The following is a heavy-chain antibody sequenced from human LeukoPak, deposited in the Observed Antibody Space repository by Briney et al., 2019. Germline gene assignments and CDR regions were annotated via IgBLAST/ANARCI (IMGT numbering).Heavy chain of an antibody. CDR2: INAGNGNT. D-gene: IGHD4-17*01. V-gene: IGHV1-3*01. Sequence: ASVKVSCKASGYTFTSYAMHWMRQAPGQRLEWMGWINAGNGNTKYSQKFQGRVTITRDTSASTAYMELSSLRSEDTAVYYCARDLGGDYGWNALDYWGQGTLVTVSS. CDR3: ARDLGGDYGWNALDY. CDR1: GYTFTSYA. J-gene: IGHJ4*02.